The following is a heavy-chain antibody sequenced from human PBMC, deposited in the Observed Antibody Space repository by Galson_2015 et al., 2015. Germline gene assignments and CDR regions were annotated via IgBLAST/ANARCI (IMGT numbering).Heavy chain of an antibody. V-gene: IGHV1-69*13. CDR2: IIPIFGTA. J-gene: IGHJ6*03. CDR3: ASEDIVVVPAAMRAAAANYYYYMDV. D-gene: IGHD2-2*01. CDR1: GGTFSSYA. Sequence: SVKVSCKASGGTFSSYAISWVRQAPGQGLEWMGGIIPIFGTANYAQKFQGRVTITADESTSTAYMELSSLRSEDTAVYYCASEDIVVVPAAMRAAAANYYYYMDVWGTGTTVTVSS.